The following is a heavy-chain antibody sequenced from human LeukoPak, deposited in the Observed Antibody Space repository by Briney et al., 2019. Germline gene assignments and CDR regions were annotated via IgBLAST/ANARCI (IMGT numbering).Heavy chain of an antibody. D-gene: IGHD1-7*01. CDR1: GFTFSSYA. V-gene: IGHV3-30-3*01. CDR3: ARDPNWNYCFDY. CDR2: ISYDGSNK. J-gene: IGHJ4*02. Sequence: PGGSLRLSCAASGFTFSSYAMHWVRQAPGKGLEWVAVISYDGSNKYYADSVKGRFTISRDNSKNTLYLQMNSLRAEDTAVYYCARDPNWNYCFDYWGQGTLVTVSS.